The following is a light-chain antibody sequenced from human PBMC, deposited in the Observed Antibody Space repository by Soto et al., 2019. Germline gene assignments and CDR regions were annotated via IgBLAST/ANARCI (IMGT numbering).Light chain of an antibody. CDR2: GAS. J-gene: IGKJ4*01. CDR3: QQYSDWPPVT. V-gene: IGKV3-15*01. Sequence: EVVMTQSPATLSLSPGDRATVSCRASQGIGSNLAWYQQKSGQAPRLLIYGASTRAAGVPARFSGSGSGTEFTLTISSLQSEDFALYYCQQYSDWPPVTFGGVTKVEIK. CDR1: QGIGSN.